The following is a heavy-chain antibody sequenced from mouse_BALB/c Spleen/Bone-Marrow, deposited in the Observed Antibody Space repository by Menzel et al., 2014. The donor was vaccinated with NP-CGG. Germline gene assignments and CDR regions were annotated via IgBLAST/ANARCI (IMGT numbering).Heavy chain of an antibody. D-gene: IGHD1-1*01. CDR2: IWGDGST. V-gene: IGHV2-6-7*01. CDR3: AREGDYSLYAMDY. CDR1: GFSLTGYG. Sequence: VRLQESGPGLVAPSQSLSITCTVSGFSLTGYGVNWVRQPPGKGLEWLGMIWGDGSTDYNSALKSRLSISKDNPKSQVFLKMNSLQTDDTARYYCAREGDYSLYAMDYWGQGTSVTVSS. J-gene: IGHJ4*01.